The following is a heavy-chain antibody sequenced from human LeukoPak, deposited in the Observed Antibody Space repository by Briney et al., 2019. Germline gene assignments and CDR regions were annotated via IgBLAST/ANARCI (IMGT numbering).Heavy chain of an antibody. D-gene: IGHD3-3*01. Sequence: SETLSLTCTVSGYSISSGYYWGWIRQPPGKGLEWIGSIYYSGSTYYNPSLKSRVTISVDTSKNQFSLKLSSVTAADTAVYYCAKTSRTIFGVVTYPDVWGKGTTVTVSS. CDR1: GYSISSGYY. CDR3: AKTSRTIFGVVTYPDV. J-gene: IGHJ6*04. CDR2: IYYSGST. V-gene: IGHV4-38-2*02.